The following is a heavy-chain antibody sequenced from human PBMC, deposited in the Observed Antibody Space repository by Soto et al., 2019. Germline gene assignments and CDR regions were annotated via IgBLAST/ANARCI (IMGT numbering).Heavy chain of an antibody. Sequence: QVQLVQSGPEVKPPGASLKVSCKASGYTFTSFQINWVRQATGQGLEWMGWMDPNNGATAYAQKFQGRLTVTRDTSISTAYMELTSLRSEDTAVYYCTSSGFNFHFDYWGQGALVVVSS. CDR2: MDPNNGAT. D-gene: IGHD6-25*01. V-gene: IGHV1-8*01. CDR3: TSSGFNFHFDY. J-gene: IGHJ4*02. CDR1: GYTFTSFQ.